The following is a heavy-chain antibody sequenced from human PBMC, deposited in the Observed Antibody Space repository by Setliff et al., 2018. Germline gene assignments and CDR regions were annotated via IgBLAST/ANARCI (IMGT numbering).Heavy chain of an antibody. CDR1: GDSINSYPYY. J-gene: IGHJ6*03. D-gene: IGHD3-3*01. CDR3: ARMSGFLYMDV. CDR2: IYYTGIT. V-gene: IGHV4-39*07. Sequence: SETLSLTCTVSGDSINSYPYYWGWIRQPPGKGLEWIGNIYYTGITYYNPSLKSRVTISVDKSTNQFSLKLNSVTAADTAVYYCARMSGFLYMDVWGKGTPVTVSS.